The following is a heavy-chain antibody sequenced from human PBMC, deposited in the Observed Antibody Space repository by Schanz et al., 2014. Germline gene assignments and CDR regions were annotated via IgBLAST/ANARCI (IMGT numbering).Heavy chain of an antibody. CDR1: GGTFSSYT. J-gene: IGHJ6*02. CDR2: IIPILGIT. V-gene: IGHV1-69*04. CDR3: AKVDRTRYYAMDV. D-gene: IGHD3-9*01. Sequence: QVQLVQSAPEVKKPGASVKVSCKASGGTFSSYTINWVRQAPGQGLEWMGRIIPILGITNVAQTFQDRVTMTADKSTSTVYMEVSGLRSEDTAVYYCAKVDRTRYYAMDVWGQGTTGTVSS.